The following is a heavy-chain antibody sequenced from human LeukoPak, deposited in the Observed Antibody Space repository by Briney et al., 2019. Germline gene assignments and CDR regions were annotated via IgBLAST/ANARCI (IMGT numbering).Heavy chain of an antibody. V-gene: IGHV1-18*01. D-gene: IGHD2-8*01. J-gene: IGHJ6*03. CDR2: ISAYNGNT. CDR3: ARAPKVSAYYYYYYMDV. Sequence: ASVKVSCKASGYTFTSYGISWVRQAPGQGLEWMGWISAYNGNTNYAQKFQGRVTMTRNTSISTAYMELSSLRSEDTAVYYCARAPKVSAYYYYYYMDVWGKGTTVTVSS. CDR1: GYTFTSYG.